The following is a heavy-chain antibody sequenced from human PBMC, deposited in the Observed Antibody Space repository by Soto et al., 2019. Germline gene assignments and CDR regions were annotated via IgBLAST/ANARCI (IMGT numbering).Heavy chain of an antibody. V-gene: IGHV1-69*06. Sequence: SVKVSCKASGGTFSSYAISWVRQAPGQGLEWMGGIIPIFGTANYAQKFQGRVTITADKSTSTAYMELSSLRSEDTAVYYCAGNSYYDSSGYYPRYYYYGMDVWGQGTTVTVSS. CDR3: AGNSYYDSSGYYPRYYYYGMDV. J-gene: IGHJ6*02. CDR1: GGTFSSYA. CDR2: IIPIFGTA. D-gene: IGHD3-22*01.